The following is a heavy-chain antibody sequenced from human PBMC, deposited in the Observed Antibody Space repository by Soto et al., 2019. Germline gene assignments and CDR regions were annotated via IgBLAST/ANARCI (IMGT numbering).Heavy chain of an antibody. D-gene: IGHD1-7*01. CDR2: IYYRGST. CDR1: GASISSGDHY. Sequence: QVQLQESGPGLVKPSQTLSLTCTVSGASISSGDHYWSWIRQSPGKGLEWIGYIYYRGSTDYNPSLKSRVTISVDTSKNQFSLQVNSVTAADTAVYYCARGGPWNSFDPWGQGTLVTVSS. V-gene: IGHV4-30-4*01. CDR3: ARGGPWNSFDP. J-gene: IGHJ5*02.